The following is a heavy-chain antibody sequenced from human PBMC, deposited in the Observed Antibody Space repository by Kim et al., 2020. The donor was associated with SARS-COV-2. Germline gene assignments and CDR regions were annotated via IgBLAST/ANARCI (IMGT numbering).Heavy chain of an antibody. CDR3: TTGSLMDIETRAEDH. D-gene: IGHD3-10*01. J-gene: IGHJ4*02. Sequence: GGSLRLSCEASGFTFTTAWMSWLRQAPGKGLEWVGRIRSEGSGGTADYAAPVKGRFTISRDDSKSTLFLQMNSLKIEDTAMYYCTTGSLMDIETRAEDHWGQGTLVTVSS. CDR2: IRSEGSGGTA. CDR1: GFTFTTAW. V-gene: IGHV3-15*01.